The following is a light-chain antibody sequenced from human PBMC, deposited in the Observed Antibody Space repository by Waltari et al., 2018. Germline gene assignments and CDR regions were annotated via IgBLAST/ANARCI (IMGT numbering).Light chain of an antibody. CDR2: DKN. CDR1: SIRSYY. Sequence: SSELTQDPAVSVAMGQTVRITCQGDSIRSYYPNWYQQRPGQAPILVMYDKNNRPSGVPDRFSGSTSDNTASLTITGAQAEDEASYYCHSRDASGVGGSFGGGTKLTVL. J-gene: IGLJ2*01. CDR3: HSRDASGVGGS. V-gene: IGLV3-19*01.